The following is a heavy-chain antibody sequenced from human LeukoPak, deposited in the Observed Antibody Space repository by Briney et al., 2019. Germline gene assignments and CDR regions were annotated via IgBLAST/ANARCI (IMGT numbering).Heavy chain of an antibody. J-gene: IGHJ4*02. Sequence: ASVKVSCKASGYTFTSYYMHWVRQAPGHGLEWMGIINSSGGSTSYAQKFRGRVTMTRDTPTSTVYMELSSLRSEDTAVYYCARGDQAPWNDGDGVLYWGQGTLVTVSS. CDR3: ARGDQAPWNDGDGVLY. CDR1: GYTFTSYY. D-gene: IGHD1-1*01. CDR2: INSSGGST. V-gene: IGHV1-46*01.